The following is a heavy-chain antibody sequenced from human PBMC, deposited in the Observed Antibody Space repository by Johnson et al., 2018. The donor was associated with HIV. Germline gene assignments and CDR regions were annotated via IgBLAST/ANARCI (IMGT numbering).Heavy chain of an antibody. V-gene: IGHV3-30*02. CDR2: IRYDGSNK. D-gene: IGHD1-26*01. J-gene: IGHJ3*02. CDR3: AKDTVSGSYYDAFDM. CDR1: GFTFSSYG. Sequence: QVQLVESGGGLVKPGGSLRLSCAASGFTFSSYGMHWVRQAPGKGLEWVAFIRYDGSNKYYADSVKGRFTISRDNSKNTLYLQMNSLRAEDTAVYYCAKDTVSGSYYDAFDMWGQGTLVTVSS.